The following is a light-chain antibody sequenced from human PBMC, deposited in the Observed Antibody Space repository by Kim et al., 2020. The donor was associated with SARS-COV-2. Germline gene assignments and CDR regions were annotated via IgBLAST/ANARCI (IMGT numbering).Light chain of an antibody. CDR3: QSYDSSLRARV. V-gene: IGLV1-40*01. J-gene: IGLJ3*02. CDR1: TSNLGAGYH. CDR2: GDN. Sequence: QWVTISCAGSTSNLGAGYHAHWYQQLPGTAPKLLIYGDNNRPSGVPDRFSGSRSGTSASLAVTGLQAEDEADYYCQSYDSSLRARVFGGGTKLTVL.